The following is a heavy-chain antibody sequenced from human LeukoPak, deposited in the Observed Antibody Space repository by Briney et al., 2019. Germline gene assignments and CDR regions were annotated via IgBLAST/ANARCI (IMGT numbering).Heavy chain of an antibody. D-gene: IGHD6-19*01. J-gene: IGHJ5*02. CDR2: IKQDGSEK. CDR1: GFTFSSYW. Sequence: QPGGSLRLSCAASGFTFSSYWMSWVRQAPGKGLEWVANIKQDGSEKYYVDSVKGRFTISRDNAKNSLYLQMNSLRAEDTAVYYCARAPREAAVAGSNWFDPWGQGTLVTVSS. V-gene: IGHV3-7*01. CDR3: ARAPREAAVAGSNWFDP.